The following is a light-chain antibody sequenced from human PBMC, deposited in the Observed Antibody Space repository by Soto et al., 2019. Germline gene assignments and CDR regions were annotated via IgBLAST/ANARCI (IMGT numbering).Light chain of an antibody. CDR1: SSDVGGYNY. Sequence: QSALTQPPSASGSPGQSVTISCTGTSSDVGGYNYVSWYHQHPGKAPKLMIYEVSKRPSGVPDRFSGSKSGNTASRTVSGLQAEDEDDYYCSSYAGSNPVVFGGGTKLTVL. V-gene: IGLV2-8*01. J-gene: IGLJ2*01. CDR3: SSYAGSNPVV. CDR2: EVS.